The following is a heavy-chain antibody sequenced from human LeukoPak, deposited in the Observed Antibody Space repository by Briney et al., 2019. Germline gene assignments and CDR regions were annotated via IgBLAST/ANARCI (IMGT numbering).Heavy chain of an antibody. CDR2: INYSGST. J-gene: IGHJ5*02. Sequence: PSETLSFTCAVYGGSFSGYYWSWIRQPPGKGLEWIGEINYSGSTNYNPSLKSRVTISVDTSKNQFSLKLSSVTAADTAVYYCARAEDDFWSGYFFPFDPWGQGTLVTVSS. V-gene: IGHV4-34*01. CDR1: GGSFSGYY. CDR3: ARAEDDFWSGYFFPFDP. D-gene: IGHD3-3*01.